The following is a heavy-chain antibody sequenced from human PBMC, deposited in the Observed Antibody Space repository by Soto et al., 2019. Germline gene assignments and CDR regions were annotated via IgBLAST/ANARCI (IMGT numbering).Heavy chain of an antibody. CDR1: GYPVTAYY. CDR3: ARGGGVGVAGSAAFDM. J-gene: IGHJ3*02. D-gene: IGHD3-3*01. CDR2: INPATGAA. V-gene: IGHV1-2*02. Sequence: QLHLVQSGAVVKKPGASVTVSCSASGYPVTAYYMHWVRQAPGRGLEWMGGINPATGAAKYTQTFRGRVTLTSDTSTSTGFMELSGPTSEDTAVFYCARGGGVGVAGSAAFDMWGQGTLVTVSS.